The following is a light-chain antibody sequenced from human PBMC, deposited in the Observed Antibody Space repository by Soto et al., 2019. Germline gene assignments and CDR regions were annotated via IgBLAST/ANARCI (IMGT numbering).Light chain of an antibody. CDR1: QSVNNY. J-gene: IGKJ4*01. V-gene: IGKV3-11*01. CDR3: QQRYDWPLT. Sequence: EIVLTQSPATLSLSPGERATLSCRASQSVNNYLAWYQQKPGQAPRLLIYDASNRATGIPARFSGTGSGTAFTLTISRLEPEDFAVYYCQQRYDWPLTFGGGTKVEIK. CDR2: DAS.